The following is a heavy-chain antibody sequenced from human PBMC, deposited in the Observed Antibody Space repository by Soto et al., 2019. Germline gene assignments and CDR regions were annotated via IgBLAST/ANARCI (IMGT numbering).Heavy chain of an antibody. CDR2: INRSGST. V-gene: IGHV4-34*01. CDR1: GGSFSGYY. Sequence: PSETLSLTCAVYGGSFSGYYWSWIRQPPGKGLEWIGEINRSGSTNYNPSLKSRVTISVDTSKNQFSLNLSSVTAADTAVYYCAKERTFDAFDIWGQGTMVTVS. CDR3: AKERTFDAFDI. J-gene: IGHJ3*02.